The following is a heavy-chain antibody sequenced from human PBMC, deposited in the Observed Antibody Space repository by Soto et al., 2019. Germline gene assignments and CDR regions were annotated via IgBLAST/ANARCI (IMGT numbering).Heavy chain of an antibody. CDR3: ARDWYCSGGSCYPSQTTYYYYGMDV. Sequence: EASVKVSCKASGYTFTSYYMHWVRQAPGQGLEWMGIINPSGGSTSYAQKFQGRVTMTRDTSTSTVYMELSSLRSEDTAVYYCARDWYCSGGSCYPSQTTYYYYGMDVWGQGTTVTVSS. D-gene: IGHD2-15*01. CDR1: GYTFTSYY. J-gene: IGHJ6*02. V-gene: IGHV1-46*01. CDR2: INPSGGST.